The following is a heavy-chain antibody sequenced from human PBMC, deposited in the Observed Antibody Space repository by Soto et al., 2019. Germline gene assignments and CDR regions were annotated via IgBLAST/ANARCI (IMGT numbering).Heavy chain of an antibody. Sequence: QVQLVESGGGVVQPGRSLRLSCAASGFTFNSYGMHWVRQAPGRGLEWVAIIWYDGSIKEYAESVKGRFTISRDNSKHTLFLQMDSLRSEDTAVYYFARASPLTGWHFDSWGQGTLVYVSS. D-gene: IGHD3-9*01. CDR2: IWYDGSIK. J-gene: IGHJ4*02. V-gene: IGHV3-33*01. CDR3: ARASPLTGWHFDS. CDR1: GFTFNSYG.